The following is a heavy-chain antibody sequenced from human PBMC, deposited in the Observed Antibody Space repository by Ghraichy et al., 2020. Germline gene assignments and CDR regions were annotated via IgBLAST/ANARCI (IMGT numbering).Heavy chain of an antibody. J-gene: IGHJ4*02. CDR1: GFAFRTYG. CDR2: ISSDGTKI. V-gene: IGHV3-30*03. Sequence: GGSLRLSCAASGFAFRTYGMHWVRQSAGKGLEWVAVISSDGTKIFYADSVKGRFTISRDNANNILYLQMNSLRREDTAVYYCARLGYCSSITCKGLDYWGRGTLVTVSS. D-gene: IGHD2-2*01. CDR3: ARLGYCSSITCKGLDY.